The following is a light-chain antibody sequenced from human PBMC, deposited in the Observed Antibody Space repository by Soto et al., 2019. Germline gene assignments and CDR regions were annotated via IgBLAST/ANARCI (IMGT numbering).Light chain of an antibody. Sequence: DIVMTQSPDSLAVSLGERATINCKSSQSLLYSSNNKNYLTWYQHKPGQPPKLLIYWASTRKSGVPDRFSGSGSGTDFTLTISSLQDEDVAVYYCQQYYSIPPTFGGGTKVEIK. CDR1: QSLLYSSNNKNY. CDR3: QQYYSIPPT. CDR2: WAS. V-gene: IGKV4-1*01. J-gene: IGKJ4*01.